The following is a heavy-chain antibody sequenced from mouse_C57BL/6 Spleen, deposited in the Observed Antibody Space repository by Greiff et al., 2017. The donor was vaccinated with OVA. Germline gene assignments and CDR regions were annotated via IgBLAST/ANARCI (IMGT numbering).Heavy chain of an antibody. CDR1: GFSLSTSGMG. CDR3: ARRGYYGSSRDYAMGY. J-gene: IGHJ4*01. Sequence: QVTLKESGPGILQSSQTLSLTCSFSGFSLSTSGMGVSWIRQPSGKGLEWLAQIYWDDDKRYNPSMKSRLTISQATSRNQVILEITSVDTADTATYYCARRGYYGSSRDYAMGYWGQGTSVTVSS. D-gene: IGHD1-1*01. V-gene: IGHV8-12*01. CDR2: IYWDDDK.